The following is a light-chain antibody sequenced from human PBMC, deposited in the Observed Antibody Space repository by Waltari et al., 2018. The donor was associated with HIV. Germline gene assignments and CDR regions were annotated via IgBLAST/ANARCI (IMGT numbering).Light chain of an antibody. CDR3: QSYDSGLSAYV. CDR2: GNT. J-gene: IGLJ1*01. Sequence: QSVLTQPPSVSGAPGQRVTISCTGSSSTIGAGSDVHWFQQLPGTAPKPLIYGNTNRPSGVPDRFSGSKSGTSASLAITGLQAEDEGDYYCQSYDSGLSAYVFGTGTKVTVL. V-gene: IGLV1-40*01. CDR1: SSTIGAGSD.